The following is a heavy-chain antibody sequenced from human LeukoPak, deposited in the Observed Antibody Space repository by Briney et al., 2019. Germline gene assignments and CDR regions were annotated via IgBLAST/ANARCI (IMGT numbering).Heavy chain of an antibody. CDR2: ITRSGDTT. CDR1: GVTFSSYA. Sequence: PGGSLRLSCAASGVTFSSYAVSWVRQPPGKGLEWVSCITRSGDTTYYTGSVKGRFTISRDNSKNTVYLQMNSLRAEDTAVYYCARDLNRGSYFDYWGQGSLVTVSS. J-gene: IGHJ4*02. CDR3: ARDLNRGSYFDY. V-gene: IGHV3-23*01.